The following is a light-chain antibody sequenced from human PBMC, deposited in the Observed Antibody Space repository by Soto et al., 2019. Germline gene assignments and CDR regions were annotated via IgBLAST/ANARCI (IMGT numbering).Light chain of an antibody. CDR2: GAS. CDR1: QSVSSSY. V-gene: IGKV3-20*01. CDR3: QQYGLSLT. J-gene: IGKJ4*01. Sequence: EIVLTQSPGTLSLSPGERATLSCRASQSVSSSYLAWYQQKPGQAPRLLIYGASSRPTGIPDRFSGSGSGTDFTLTISRLEPEDFAVYYCQQYGLSLTFGGGTKVEIK.